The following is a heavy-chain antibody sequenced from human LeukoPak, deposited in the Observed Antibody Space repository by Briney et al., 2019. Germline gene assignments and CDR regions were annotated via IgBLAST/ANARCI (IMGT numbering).Heavy chain of an antibody. CDR3: VRDHFSGCPDY. Sequence: GGSLRLSCAASGFTLDTYWMHWVRQAPATGLVWVARINSDGSSTSYADSVKGRFTISRDNAKNALYLQLNSLRADDTAVYYCVRDHFSGCPDYWGQGTLVTVSS. V-gene: IGHV3-74*01. CDR2: INSDGSST. D-gene: IGHD6-19*01. CDR1: GFTLDTYW. J-gene: IGHJ4*02.